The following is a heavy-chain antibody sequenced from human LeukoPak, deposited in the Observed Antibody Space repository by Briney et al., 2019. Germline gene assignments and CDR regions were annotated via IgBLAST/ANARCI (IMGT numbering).Heavy chain of an antibody. V-gene: IGHV1-2*02. Sequence: GASVKVSCKASGYTFTGYYIHWLRQAPGQGLEWKGWISPNSGGTNFAQKFQGRVTMTRDTSISTAYMELSRLRSGDTAVYYCARVRIQLWYREDAFDIWGQGTMVTVSS. J-gene: IGHJ3*02. D-gene: IGHD5-18*01. CDR1: GYTFTGYY. CDR3: ARVRIQLWYREDAFDI. CDR2: ISPNSGGT.